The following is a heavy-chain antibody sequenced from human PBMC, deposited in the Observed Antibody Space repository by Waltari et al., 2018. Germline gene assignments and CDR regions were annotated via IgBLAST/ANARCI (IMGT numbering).Heavy chain of an antibody. D-gene: IGHD3-3*01. Sequence: QVQLQESGPGLVKPSQTLSLTCTVSGGSISSGSYYWSWIRQPAGTGLEWIGYIYTSGSTNYSPSLKSRVTISVDTSKNQFSLKLSSVTAADTAVYYCASRSGVSVPYFDYWGQGTLVTVSS. J-gene: IGHJ4*02. CDR1: GGSISSGSYY. V-gene: IGHV4-61*09. CDR3: ASRSGVSVPYFDY. CDR2: IYTSGST.